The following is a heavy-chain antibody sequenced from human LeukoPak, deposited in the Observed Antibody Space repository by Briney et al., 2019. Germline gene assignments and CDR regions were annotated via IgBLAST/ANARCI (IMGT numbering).Heavy chain of an antibody. CDR3: ASWAGNTQSDSWSGPFDY. CDR2: IDIWSSPT. V-gene: IGHV3-48*04. Sequence: PGGSLRLSCVASGFTFTRHGMNWVRQAPGKGLEWISFIDIWSSPTYYADSVKGRFTISRDNAKNSLYLQMSSLRVEDTAVYYCASWAGNTQSDSWSGPFDYWGQGTLVTVSS. D-gene: IGHD3-3*01. J-gene: IGHJ4*02. CDR1: GFTFTRHG.